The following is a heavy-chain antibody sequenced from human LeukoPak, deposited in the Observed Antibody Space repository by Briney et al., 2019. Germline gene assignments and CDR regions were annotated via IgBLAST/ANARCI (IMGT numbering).Heavy chain of an antibody. CDR1: GYTFTGYY. CDR2: INPNTGGT. Sequence: VASVKVSCKASGYTFTGYYIHWMRQAPGQGLEWMGWINPNTGGTNYAQKFQGRVTMTRDTSVSTAYMELSSLRSDDTAVYYCAKSFCTNGVCYTILGYWGQGTLVTVSS. V-gene: IGHV1-2*02. J-gene: IGHJ4*02. CDR3: AKSFCTNGVCYTILGY. D-gene: IGHD2-8*01.